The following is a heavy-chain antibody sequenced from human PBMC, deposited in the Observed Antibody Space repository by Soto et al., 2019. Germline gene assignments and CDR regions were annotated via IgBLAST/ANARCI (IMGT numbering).Heavy chain of an antibody. CDR2: ISYDGSNK. V-gene: IGHV3-30-3*01. J-gene: IGHJ6*02. CDR1: GFTFSSYA. Sequence: QVQLVESGGGVVQPGRSLRLSCAASGFTFSSYAMHWVRQAPGKGLEWVAVISYDGSNKYYADSVKGRFTISRDNSKNTLYLQMNSLRAEDTAVYYCARDGLQVGYDILTGYPSSHYYGMDVWGQGTTVTVSS. D-gene: IGHD3-9*01. CDR3: ARDGLQVGYDILTGYPSSHYYGMDV.